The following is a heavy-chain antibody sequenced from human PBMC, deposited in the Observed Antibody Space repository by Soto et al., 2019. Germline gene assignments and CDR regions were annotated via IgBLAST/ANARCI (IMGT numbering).Heavy chain of an antibody. J-gene: IGHJ4*02. CDR3: ATSGYSGYGYFDY. CDR1: GGSIISSNW. D-gene: IGHD5-12*01. V-gene: IGHV4-4*02. CDR2: IYHSGST. Sequence: PSETLSLTCAVSGGSIISSNWWSLVRQPPGKGLEWIGEIYHSGSTNYNPSLKSRVTISVDKSKNQFSLKLSSVTAADAAVYYCATSGYSGYGYFDYWGQGTLVTVSS.